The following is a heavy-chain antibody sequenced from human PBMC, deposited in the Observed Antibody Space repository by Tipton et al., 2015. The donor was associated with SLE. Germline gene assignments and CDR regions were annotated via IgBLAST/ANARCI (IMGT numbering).Heavy chain of an antibody. J-gene: IGHJ6*02. V-gene: IGHV4-39*01. Sequence: LRLSCSVSGGSISSNVYYWGWMRQSPGKGLEWIANVHYNGRSYSNPSLKSRVTTSLDTSNNQFSLKLFSVTAADTAVYYCVRQGGTMGPYHRIDFWGRGTTVTVSS. CDR3: VRQGGTMGPYHRIDF. CDR2: VHYNGRS. CDR1: GGSISSNVYY. D-gene: IGHD4/OR15-4a*01.